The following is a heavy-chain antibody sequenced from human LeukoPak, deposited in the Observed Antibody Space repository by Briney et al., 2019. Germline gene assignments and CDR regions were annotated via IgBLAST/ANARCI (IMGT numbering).Heavy chain of an antibody. CDR1: GFTLSDHY. CDR3: ARVSSASHSFDY. Sequence: GGALRLSCAASGFTLSDHYMDWVRQAPGKGLEWVGRSRNKAESYTTEYAASVKGRFTISRDDSKNSLYLHVNSLKPEDTAVYYCARVSSASHSFDYWGQGALLTVSS. J-gene: IGHJ4*02. CDR2: SRNKAESYTT. D-gene: IGHD1-26*01. V-gene: IGHV3-72*01.